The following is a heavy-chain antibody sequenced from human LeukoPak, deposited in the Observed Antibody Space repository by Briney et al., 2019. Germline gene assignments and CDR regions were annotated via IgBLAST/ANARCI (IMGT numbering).Heavy chain of an antibody. CDR3: ARSIVGAPSWFDP. CDR2: IIPIFGTA. Sequence: GASVKVSCKASGGTFSSYAISWVRQAPGQGHEWMGGIIPIFGTANYAQKFQGRVTITADKSTSTAYMELSSLRAEDTAVYYCARSIVGAPSWFDPWGQGTLVTVSS. V-gene: IGHV1-69*06. D-gene: IGHD1-26*01. CDR1: GGTFSSYA. J-gene: IGHJ5*02.